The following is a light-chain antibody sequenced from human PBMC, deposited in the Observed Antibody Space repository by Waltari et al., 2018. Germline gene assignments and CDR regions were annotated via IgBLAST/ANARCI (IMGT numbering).Light chain of an antibody. CDR1: QSISSW. Sequence: DIQITQSPSTLSASVGDRVTITCRASQSISSWLAWYQQKPGKAPKLLIYKASSLESGVPSRFSGSGSGTEFTLTISSLQPDDFATYYCQQYNSSPWTFGQGTKVEIK. CDR3: QQYNSSPWT. V-gene: IGKV1-5*03. CDR2: KAS. J-gene: IGKJ1*01.